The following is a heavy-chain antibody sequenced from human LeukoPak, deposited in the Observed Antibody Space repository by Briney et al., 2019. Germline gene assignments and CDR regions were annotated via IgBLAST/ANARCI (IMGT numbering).Heavy chain of an antibody. V-gene: IGHV4-39*01. CDR2: IYYSGST. D-gene: IGHD3-22*01. Sequence: SETLSLTCTVSGGSISSSSYYWGWIRQPPGKGLEWIGSIYYSGSTYYNPSPKSRVTISVDTSKNQFSLKLSSVTAADTAVYYCASRPLNYYDSSGYYYGPVRYWGQGTLVTVSS. CDR3: ASRPLNYYDSSGYYYGPVRY. J-gene: IGHJ4*02. CDR1: GGSISSSSYY.